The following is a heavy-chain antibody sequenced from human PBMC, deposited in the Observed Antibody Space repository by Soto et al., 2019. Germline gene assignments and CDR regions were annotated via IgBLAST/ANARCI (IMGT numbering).Heavy chain of an antibody. V-gene: IGHV3-23*01. D-gene: IGHD2-15*01. CDR3: AKANIGWSDFAF. CDR1: GFSFRSYA. J-gene: IGHJ4*02. Sequence: EVQLLESGGGLVQPGGSLRLSCAASGFSFRSYAMSWVRQAPGKGLEWVSAISGGGGNTYHTGSVKGRFTISRDNSANTLYLQMNSLRAEDTAVYYCAKANIGWSDFAFWGQGTPVTVSS. CDR2: ISGGGGNT.